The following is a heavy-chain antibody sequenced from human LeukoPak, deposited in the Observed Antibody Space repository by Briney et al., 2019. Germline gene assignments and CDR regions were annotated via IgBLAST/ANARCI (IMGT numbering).Heavy chain of an antibody. CDR2: IYSGGST. J-gene: IGHJ4*02. CDR1: GFTVSSNY. V-gene: IGHV3-66*01. D-gene: IGHD3-16*01. Sequence: PGGSLRLSCAASGFTVSSNYMSWVRQAPGKGLEWVSVIYSGGSTYYADSVKGRFTISRDNSKNTLYLQMNSLRAEDTAVYYCARERGHSTRFHWGQGTLVTVSS. CDR3: ARERGHSTRFH.